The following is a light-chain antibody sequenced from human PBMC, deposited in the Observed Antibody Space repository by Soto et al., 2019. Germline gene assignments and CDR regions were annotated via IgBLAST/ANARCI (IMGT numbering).Light chain of an antibody. CDR1: QSVSSS. V-gene: IGKV3-11*01. CDR2: DAS. CDR3: QQRGNWPKT. J-gene: IGKJ1*01. Sequence: EIVLTQSPATLSLSPGERATLSCRASQSVSSSLVWYQQKPGQAPRLLIYDASNRATGIPARFSGSGSGTDFTLTISSLAPEDFAVYYCQQRGNWPKTFGQGTKVEIK.